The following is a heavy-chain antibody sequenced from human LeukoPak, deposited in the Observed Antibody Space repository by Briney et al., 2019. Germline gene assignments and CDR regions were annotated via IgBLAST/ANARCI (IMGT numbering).Heavy chain of an antibody. Sequence: SETLSLTCAVYGGSFSGYYWSWIRQPPGKGLEWIGEINHSGSTNYNPSLKSRVTISVDTSKNQFSLKLSSVTAADTAVYYCAGYSSGWYPPFDYWGQGTLVTVSP. CDR1: GGSFSGYY. J-gene: IGHJ4*02. D-gene: IGHD6-19*01. CDR3: AGYSSGWYPPFDY. CDR2: INHSGST. V-gene: IGHV4-34*01.